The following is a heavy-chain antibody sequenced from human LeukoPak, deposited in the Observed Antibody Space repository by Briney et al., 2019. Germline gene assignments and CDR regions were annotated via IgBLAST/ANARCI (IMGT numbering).Heavy chain of an antibody. D-gene: IGHD3-22*01. V-gene: IGHV1-46*01. Sequence: ASVKVSCKASGYTFTSYYMHWVRQAPGQGLEWMGIVNPSGGSTSYAQKFQGRVTMTRDTSTSTVYMELSSLRSEDTAVYYCASGYSPWYFDYWGQGTLVTVSS. J-gene: IGHJ4*02. CDR3: ASGYSPWYFDY. CDR2: VNPSGGST. CDR1: GYTFTSYY.